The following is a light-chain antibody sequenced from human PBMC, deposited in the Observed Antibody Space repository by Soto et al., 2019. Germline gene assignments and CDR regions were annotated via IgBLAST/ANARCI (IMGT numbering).Light chain of an antibody. CDR2: CAS. CDR1: QNVSSSY. CDR3: QQYGSSPRT. V-gene: IGKV3-20*01. Sequence: EIVLTQSPGTLSLSPGERTTLSCRASQNVSSSYLAWYQQKPGQAPRLLIYCASSRATGIPDRFSGSGSGTDFTLTISRLEPEDFAVYYCQQYGSSPRTFGQGTKV. J-gene: IGKJ1*01.